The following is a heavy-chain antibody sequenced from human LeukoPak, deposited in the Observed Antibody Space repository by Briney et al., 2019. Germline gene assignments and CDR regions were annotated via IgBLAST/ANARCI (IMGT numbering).Heavy chain of an antibody. J-gene: IGHJ3*02. CDR3: TTAPDSFDI. CDR1: GFTFSNVW. Sequence: GGSLRLSCAASGFTFSNVWMTWVRQAPGQGLEWVGRIKSTSDGGTADYAAPVKGRFTISRDDSKKTLYLQMNSLKTEDTAVYYCTTAPDSFDIWGQGTVVTVSS. V-gene: IGHV3-15*01. CDR2: IKSTSDGGTA.